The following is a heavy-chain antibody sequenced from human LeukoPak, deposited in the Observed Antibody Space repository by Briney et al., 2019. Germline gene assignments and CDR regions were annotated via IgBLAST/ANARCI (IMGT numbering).Heavy chain of an antibody. CDR2: ISYDGSNK. Sequence: GRSLRLSCAASGFTFSSYGMHWVRQAPGKGLEWVAVISYDGSNKYYADSVKGRFTISRDNPKNTLYLQMNSLRAEDTAVYYCATSNPLSGYDFYWGQGTLVTVSS. V-gene: IGHV3-30*03. CDR3: ATSNPLSGYDFY. J-gene: IGHJ4*02. CDR1: GFTFSSYG. D-gene: IGHD5-12*01.